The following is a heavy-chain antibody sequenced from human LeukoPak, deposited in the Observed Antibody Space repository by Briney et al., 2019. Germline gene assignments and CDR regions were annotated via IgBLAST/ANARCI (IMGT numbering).Heavy chain of an antibody. J-gene: IGHJ4*02. CDR3: ARSVVTPLFDY. CDR2: IIPIFGTA. V-gene: IGHV1-69*13. CDR1: GGTFSSYA. Sequence: ASVNVSCKASGGTFSSYAISWVRQAPGQGREWMGGIIPIFGTANYAQKFQGRVTITADESTSTAYMELSSLRCEDTAVYYCARSVVTPLFDYWRQGTLVTVSS. D-gene: IGHD4-23*01.